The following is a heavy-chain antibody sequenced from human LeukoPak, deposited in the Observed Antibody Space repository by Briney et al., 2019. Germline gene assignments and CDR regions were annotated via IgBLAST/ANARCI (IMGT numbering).Heavy chain of an antibody. D-gene: IGHD3-10*01. CDR3: AGRITTAFDL. CDR2: INHSGST. CDR1: GGSFSGYY. V-gene: IGHV4-34*01. J-gene: IGHJ2*01. Sequence: SETLSLTCAVYGGSFSGYYWSWIRQPPGKGLEWIGEINHSGSTNYNPSLKSRVTISLGKSNNQFSLRLNSVIAADTAVYYCAGRITTAFDLWGRGTLVTVSS.